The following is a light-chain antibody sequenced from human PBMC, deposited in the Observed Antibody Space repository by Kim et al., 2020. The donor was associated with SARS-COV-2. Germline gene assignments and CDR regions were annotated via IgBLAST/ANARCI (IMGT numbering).Light chain of an antibody. CDR2: YDS. V-gene: IGLV3-21*04. Sequence: SYELTQPPSVSVAPGKTARITCGGNNIGGKSVHWYQQKPGQAPVLVIYYDSGRPSGIPERLSGSNSGNTATLTLSSVEAGDEADYYCQVWDSSSDHWVFGGGPQLTVL. CDR3: QVWDSSSDHWV. CDR1: NIGGKS. J-gene: IGLJ3*02.